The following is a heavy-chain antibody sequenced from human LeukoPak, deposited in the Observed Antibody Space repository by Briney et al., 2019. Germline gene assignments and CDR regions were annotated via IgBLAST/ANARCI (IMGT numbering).Heavy chain of an antibody. Sequence: ASVKVSCKASGYTFTGYYMHWVRQAPRQGLEWMGRINPNSGGTNYAQKFQGRVTMTRDTSISTAYMELSRLRSDDTAVYYCARCGSYLLGYYYYMDVWGKGTTVTVSS. CDR1: GYTFTGYY. CDR2: INPNSGGT. V-gene: IGHV1-2*06. CDR3: ARCGSYLLGYYYYMDV. D-gene: IGHD1-26*01. J-gene: IGHJ6*03.